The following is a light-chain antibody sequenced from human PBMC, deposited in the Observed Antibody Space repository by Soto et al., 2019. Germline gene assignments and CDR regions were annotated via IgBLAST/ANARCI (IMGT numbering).Light chain of an antibody. Sequence: QSALTQPASVSGSPGQSITISCTGTSSDVGGYNYVSWYQQHPGKAPKLMIYDVSNRPSGASNRFSGSKSGIRASLTISGLQAEDEADYYCSSYTDSDTYVFGTGTKLTVL. CDR2: DVS. V-gene: IGLV2-14*01. J-gene: IGLJ1*01. CDR1: SSDVGGYNY. CDR3: SSYTDSDTYV.